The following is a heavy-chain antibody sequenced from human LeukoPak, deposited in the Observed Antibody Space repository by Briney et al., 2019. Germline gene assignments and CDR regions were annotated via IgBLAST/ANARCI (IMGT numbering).Heavy chain of an antibody. V-gene: IGHV4-38-2*02. J-gene: IGHJ3*02. D-gene: IGHD2/OR15-2a*01. Sequence: SETLSLTCTVSGYSISSGYYWGWIRQPPGKGLEWIGSIYHSGSTYYNPSLKSRVTISVDKSKNQFSLKLSSVTAADTAVYYCARFLRGALDAFDIWGQGTMVTVSS. CDR3: ARFLRGALDAFDI. CDR2: IYHSGST. CDR1: GYSISSGYY.